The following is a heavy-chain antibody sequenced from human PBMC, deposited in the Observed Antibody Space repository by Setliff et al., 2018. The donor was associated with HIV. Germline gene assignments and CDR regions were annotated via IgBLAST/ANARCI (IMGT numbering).Heavy chain of an antibody. CDR2: ISGSSSYI. Sequence: PGGSLRLSCTGSEFTFSKYAMNWVRQAPGKGLEWVSSISGSSSYIYYADSVKGRFTISRDNAKNSLYLQMNSLRADDTAVYFCARALKCRSLLCHYYMDVWGKGTTVTVSS. J-gene: IGHJ6*03. CDR3: ARALKCRSLLCHYYMDV. CDR1: EFTFSKYA. D-gene: IGHD2-2*01. V-gene: IGHV3-21*01.